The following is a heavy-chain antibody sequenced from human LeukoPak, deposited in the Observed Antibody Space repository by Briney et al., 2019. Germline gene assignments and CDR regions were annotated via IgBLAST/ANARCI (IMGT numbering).Heavy chain of an antibody. CDR2: MNPNSGGT. J-gene: IGHJ5*02. CDR3: ARDKLGLGELSLYDQ. Sequence: ASVKVSCKASGYTLTGYYMHWVRQAPGQGLEWMGWMNPNSGGTKYAQKFQGRVTMTRDTSISTAYMELSRLRSDDTAMYYCARDKLGLGELSLYDQWGQGTLVTIFS. D-gene: IGHD3-16*02. CDR1: GYTLTGYY. V-gene: IGHV1-2*02.